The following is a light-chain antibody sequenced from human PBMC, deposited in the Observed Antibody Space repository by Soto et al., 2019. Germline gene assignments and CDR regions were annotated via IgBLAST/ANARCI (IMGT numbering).Light chain of an antibody. CDR1: KNDIGVYDF. J-gene: IGLJ1*01. V-gene: IGLV2-8*01. CDR3: KSYAGSNTYV. CDR2: EVV. Sequence: QSALTQPPSASGFPGQSVTISCTGTKNDIGVYDFVSWYQHHPGKAPRLIIYEVVQRPSGVPDRFSGSKSGNTASLTVSGLQAADEADYFCKSYAGSNTYVFGSGTKVPS.